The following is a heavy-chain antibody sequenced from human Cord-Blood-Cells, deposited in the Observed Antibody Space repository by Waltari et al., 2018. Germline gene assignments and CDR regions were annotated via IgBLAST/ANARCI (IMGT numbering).Heavy chain of an antibody. D-gene: IGHD7-27*01. Sequence: QVQLVESGGGVVQPGRSLRLSCAASGFTFSSYGMHWVRQAPGKGLEWVAVISYDGSNKYYADSGKGRFTISRDNSKNTLYLQMNSLRAEDTAVYYCAKSLTGGEGDAFDIWGQGTMVTVSS. CDR2: ISYDGSNK. CDR3: AKSLTGGEGDAFDI. J-gene: IGHJ3*02. V-gene: IGHV3-30*18. CDR1: GFTFSSYG.